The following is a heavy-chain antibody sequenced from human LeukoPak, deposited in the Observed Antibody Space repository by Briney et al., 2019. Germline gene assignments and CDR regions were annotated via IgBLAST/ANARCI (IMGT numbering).Heavy chain of an antibody. D-gene: IGHD3-10*01. CDR3: AKPYYGSGSYYGFNYYAFDY. Sequence: SETLSLTCTVSGGSISSGGYYWSWIRQHPGKGLEWIGYIYYSGSTYYNPSLKSRVTISVDTSKNQFSLKLSSVTAADTAVYYCAKPYYGSGSYYGFNYYAFDYWGQGTLVTVSS. J-gene: IGHJ4*02. V-gene: IGHV4-31*03. CDR2: IYYSGST. CDR1: GGSISSGGYY.